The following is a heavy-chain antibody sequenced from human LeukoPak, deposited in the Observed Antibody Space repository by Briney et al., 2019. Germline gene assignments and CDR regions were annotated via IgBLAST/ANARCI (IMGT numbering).Heavy chain of an antibody. Sequence: ASVKVSCKASGGTFSSYAISWVRQAPGQGLEWMGWINPNSGGTNYAQKFQGRVTMTRDTSISTAYMELSRLRSDDTAVYYCARQPRGWNYSLYYYYYMDVWGKGTTVTVSS. D-gene: IGHD1-7*01. CDR1: GGTFSSYA. CDR3: ARQPRGWNYSLYYYYYMDV. J-gene: IGHJ6*03. CDR2: INPNSGGT. V-gene: IGHV1-2*02.